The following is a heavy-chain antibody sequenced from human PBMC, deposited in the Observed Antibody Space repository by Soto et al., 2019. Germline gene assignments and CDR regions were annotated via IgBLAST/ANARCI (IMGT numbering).Heavy chain of an antibody. CDR2: IDHSGYT. CDR3: ARVRYWFDP. Sequence: SETLSLTCAVYGGSFSGNYWNWIRQPPGKGLEWIGEIDHSGYTNYNPSLKRRGTISVDTTKNQFSLRLTSVTAAETAVYYCARVRYWFDPWGQGTLVTVSS. V-gene: IGHV4-34*01. J-gene: IGHJ5*02. CDR1: GGSFSGNY. D-gene: IGHD4-17*01.